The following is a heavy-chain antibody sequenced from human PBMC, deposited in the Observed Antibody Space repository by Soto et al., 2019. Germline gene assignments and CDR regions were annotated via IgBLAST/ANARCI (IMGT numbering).Heavy chain of an antibody. V-gene: IGHV3-15*07. CDR2: IKRDADGGTI. CDR1: GFRLSDAW. J-gene: IGHJ4*02. CDR3: VTDEVPQ. Sequence: EVQVVESGGGLVKPGGSLRLSCAASGFRLSDAWVHWVRQAPGKGLQWVGRIKRDADGGTIDYAAPVKGRFIISRDDSKNTLFLHMNSLISDDTGVYYCVTDEVPQWGQGTLVTVSP.